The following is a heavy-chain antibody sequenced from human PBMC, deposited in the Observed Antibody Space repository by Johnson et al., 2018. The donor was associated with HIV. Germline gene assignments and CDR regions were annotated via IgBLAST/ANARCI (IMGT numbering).Heavy chain of an antibody. D-gene: IGHD7-27*01. Sequence: VQLVESGGDLVQPGGSLRLSCAASGFTFSSYDMHWVRQTTGKVLQWVSGIGTAGDTYYSGSVKGRFTISRENAKNSLYLQMNSLRAGDTAVYYCARENWGAFDLWGQGTMVTVSS. CDR2: IGTAGDT. V-gene: IGHV3-13*01. CDR1: GFTFSSYD. J-gene: IGHJ3*01. CDR3: ARENWGAFDL.